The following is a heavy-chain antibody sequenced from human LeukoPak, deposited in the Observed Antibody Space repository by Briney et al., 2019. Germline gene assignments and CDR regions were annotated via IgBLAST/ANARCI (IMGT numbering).Heavy chain of an antibody. CDR2: INPNGGGP. J-gene: IGHJ4*02. Sequence: ASVKVSFKASGNIFTGYYLHWVRQAPGQGLEWMGWINPNGGGPKYAPKLQGRVTMTTDTSINTVFMELSRLRSDDTAVYFCATGLFSYYYGSGAWGQGTLVSVSS. D-gene: IGHD3-10*01. CDR3: ATGLFSYYYGSGA. CDR1: GNIFTGYY. V-gene: IGHV1-2*02.